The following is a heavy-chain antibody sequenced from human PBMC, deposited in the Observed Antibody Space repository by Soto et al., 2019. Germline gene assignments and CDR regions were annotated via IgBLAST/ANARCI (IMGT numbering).Heavy chain of an antibody. CDR2: IHDRGST. J-gene: IGHJ4*02. Sequence: QLQLLESGPGLVKPSETLSLSCTVSGASITRDFSYWGWIRQPPGKGLEWIGSIHDRGSTYYNPSLKSRVTITVDTSTNQFSLTLSSVTAADTAVYYCARHSGDGYTPLDSRGQGTLVKVSS. CDR3: ARHSGDGYTPLDS. D-gene: IGHD5-12*01. V-gene: IGHV4-39*01. CDR1: GASITRDFSY.